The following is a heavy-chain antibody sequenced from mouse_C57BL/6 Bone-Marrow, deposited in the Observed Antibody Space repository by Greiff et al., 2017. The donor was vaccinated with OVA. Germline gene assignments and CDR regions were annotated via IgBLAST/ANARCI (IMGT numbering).Heavy chain of an antibody. D-gene: IGHD1-1*01. CDR1: GFNIKDYY. J-gene: IGHJ1*03. Sequence: EVKLLESGAELVKPGASVKLSCTASGFNIKDYYMHWVKQRTEQGLEWIGRIDPEDGETKYAPKFQGKATITADTSSNPAYLQLSSLTSEDTAVYYCAKDYGSPYWYFDVWGTGTTVTVSS. CDR2: IDPEDGET. CDR3: AKDYGSPYWYFDV. V-gene: IGHV14-2*01.